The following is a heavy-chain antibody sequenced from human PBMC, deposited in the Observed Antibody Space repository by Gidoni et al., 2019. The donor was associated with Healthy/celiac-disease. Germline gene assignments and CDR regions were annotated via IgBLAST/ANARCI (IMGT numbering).Heavy chain of an antibody. J-gene: IGHJ4*02. V-gene: IGHV1-24*01. CDR2: FDPEDGET. D-gene: IGHD6-19*01. Sequence: QVQLVQSGAEVKKPGAAVKVSCKVSGYTLSELSMQWVRQAPGKGLEWMGSFDPEDGETIYAQKFQGRVTMTEDTSTDTAYMELSSLRSEDTAVYYCATRVAVAGTFFDYWGQGTLVTVSS. CDR1: GYTLSELS. CDR3: ATRVAVAGTFFDY.